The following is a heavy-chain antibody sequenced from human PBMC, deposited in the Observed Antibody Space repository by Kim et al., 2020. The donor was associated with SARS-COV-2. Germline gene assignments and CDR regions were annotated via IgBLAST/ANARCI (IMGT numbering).Heavy chain of an antibody. Sequence: GGSLRLSCAASGFTFSSYGMHWVHQAPGKGLEWVAVIWYDGSNKYYADSVKGRFTISRDNSKNTLYLQMNSLRAEDTAVYYCARGAGGAAADPFDYWGQGTLVTVSS. CDR1: GFTFSSYG. CDR2: IWYDGSNK. D-gene: IGHD6-13*01. V-gene: IGHV3-33*01. J-gene: IGHJ4*02. CDR3: ARGAGGAAADPFDY.